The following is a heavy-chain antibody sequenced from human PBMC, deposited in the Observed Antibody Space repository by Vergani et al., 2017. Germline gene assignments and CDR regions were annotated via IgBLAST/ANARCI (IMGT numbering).Heavy chain of an antibody. J-gene: IGHJ4*02. D-gene: IGHD3-22*01. V-gene: IGHV4-30-4*08. Sequence: QVQLQESGPGLVKPSQTLSLTCTVSGGSISSGDYYWSWIRQPPGKGLEWIGYIYYSGSTYYNPSLKSRVTISVDTSKNQFSLKLSSVTAADTAVYYCARXGLNYYDSSGYLDYWGQGTLVTVSS. CDR3: ARXGLNYYDSSGYLDY. CDR1: GGSISSGDYY. CDR2: IYYSGST.